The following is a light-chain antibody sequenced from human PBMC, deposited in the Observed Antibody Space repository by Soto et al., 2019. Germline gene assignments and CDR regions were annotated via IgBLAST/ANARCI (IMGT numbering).Light chain of an antibody. V-gene: IGLV2-14*01. Sequence: QSVLAQPASVSGSPGQSTIIYCTGTSXDVGGYNYVSWYQQHPGKAPKFLIYEVDNRASGVSDRFSGSKSGNTASLTISGLQAEDEADYYCSSYTSSNTLVFGTGTKVTVL. CDR3: SSYTSSNTLV. J-gene: IGLJ1*01. CDR2: EVD. CDR1: SXDVGGYNY.